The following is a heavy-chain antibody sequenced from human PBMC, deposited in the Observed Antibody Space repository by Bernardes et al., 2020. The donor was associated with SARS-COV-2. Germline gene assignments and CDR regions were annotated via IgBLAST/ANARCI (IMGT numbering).Heavy chain of an antibody. CDR1: GFTFSSYA. CDR2: ISDTGGTT. Sequence: VGSLSLSCAASGFTFSSYAMSWVRQAPGKGLEWVSTISDTGGTTHYADSVRGRFTFSRDNSKSTLYLQMNSLRGEDTAVYYCARILWASRLVGDSWGQGTLVTVSS. J-gene: IGHJ4*02. CDR3: ARILWASRLVGDS. D-gene: IGHD2-15*01. V-gene: IGHV3-23*01.